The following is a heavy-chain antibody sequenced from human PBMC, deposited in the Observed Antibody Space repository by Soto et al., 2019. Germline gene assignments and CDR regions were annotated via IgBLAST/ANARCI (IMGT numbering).Heavy chain of an antibody. CDR2: ISSSSSTI. Sequence: GGSLRLSCAASGFTFSSYSMNWVRQAPGKGLEWVSYISSSSSTIYYADSVKGRFTISRDNAKNSLYLQMNSLRDEDTAVYYCARVSRGGYYQSVSHFDYWGQGTLVTVSS. J-gene: IGHJ4*02. D-gene: IGHD3-22*01. CDR1: GFTFSSYS. CDR3: ARVSRGGYYQSVSHFDY. V-gene: IGHV3-48*02.